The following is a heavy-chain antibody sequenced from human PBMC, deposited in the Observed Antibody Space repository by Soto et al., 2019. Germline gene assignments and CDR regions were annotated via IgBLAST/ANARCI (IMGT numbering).Heavy chain of an antibody. CDR1: GDSVSGNSAA. V-gene: IGHV6-1*01. Sequence: QVQLQQSGPGLVTPSQTLSLTCAISGDSVSGNSAAWNWIRQSPSRGLEWLGRTYYRSKWYNDYAVSVKSRITVTPDTSKNQFSLHLNSVTPEDTAVYYCAREFPYCESSDSYFDYWGQGALVTVSS. CDR3: AREFPYCESSDSYFDY. J-gene: IGHJ4*02. CDR2: TYYRSKWYN. D-gene: IGHD2-21*01.